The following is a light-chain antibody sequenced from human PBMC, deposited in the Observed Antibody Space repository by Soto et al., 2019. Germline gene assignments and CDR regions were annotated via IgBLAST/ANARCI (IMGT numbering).Light chain of an antibody. V-gene: IGKV3-20*01. CDR1: QSVSSSY. Sequence: EIVLTQSQGTLFLSPGERATLSCRASQSVSSSYLAWYQQKPGQAPRLLIYGASSRATGIPDRFSGSGSGTDFTLTISRLEPEDFAVYYCQQYGSSPRFTFGPGTKVDIK. CDR2: GAS. J-gene: IGKJ3*01. CDR3: QQYGSSPRFT.